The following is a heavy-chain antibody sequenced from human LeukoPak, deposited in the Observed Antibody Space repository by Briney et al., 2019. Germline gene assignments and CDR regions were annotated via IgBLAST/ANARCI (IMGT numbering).Heavy chain of an antibody. CDR3: ARVPAGVIGMKDAFDI. D-gene: IGHD3-16*02. CDR2: ISSISSYT. Sequence: PGGSLRLSCAASGFTFSSYSTNWVRQAPGKGLEWASSISSISSYTYYAGSVKGRFTISRQNAKNSPYWQRDSWRPQEPAFNYCARVPAGVIGMKDAFDIWGQGTMVTVSS. CDR1: GFTFSSYS. V-gene: IGHV3-21*01. J-gene: IGHJ3*02.